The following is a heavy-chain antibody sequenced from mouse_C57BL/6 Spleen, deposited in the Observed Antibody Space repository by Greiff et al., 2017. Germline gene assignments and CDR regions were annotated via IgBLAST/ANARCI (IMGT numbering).Heavy chain of an antibody. Sequence: ESGAELAKPGASVKLSCKASGYTFTSYGMHWVKQRPGQGLEWIGYINPSSGYNKYNQKFKAKATLTADKSSSTAYMQLSSLTYEDSAVYYCARRGNYDYFDYTGQGTTLTVSS. V-gene: IGHV1-7*01. J-gene: IGHJ2*01. CDR2: INPSSGYN. D-gene: IGHD2-1*01. CDR1: GYTFTSYG. CDR3: ARRGNYDYFDY.